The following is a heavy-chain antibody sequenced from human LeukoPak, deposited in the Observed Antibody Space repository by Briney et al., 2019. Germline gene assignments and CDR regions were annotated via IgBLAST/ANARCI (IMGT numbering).Heavy chain of an antibody. Sequence: PGGSLRLSCAASGFTFDDYAMHWVRQAPGKGLEWVSGISWNSGSIGYADSVKGRFTISRDNAKNSLYLQMNSLRAEDTALYYCAKDIHHQPSYYFDYWGQGTLVTVSS. CDR1: GFTFDDYA. J-gene: IGHJ4*02. V-gene: IGHV3-9*01. CDR2: ISWNSGSI. CDR3: AKDIHHQPSYYFDY. D-gene: IGHD2-15*01.